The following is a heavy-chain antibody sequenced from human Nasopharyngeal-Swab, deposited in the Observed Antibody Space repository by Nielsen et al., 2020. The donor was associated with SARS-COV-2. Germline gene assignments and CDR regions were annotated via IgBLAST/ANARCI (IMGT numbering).Heavy chain of an antibody. CDR2: DNPGLTST. CDR1: GYTYTGYN. J-gene: IGHJ4*02. D-gene: IGHD4-17*01. V-gene: IGHV1-46*01. CDR3: VRRTVTTTGIIDY. Sequence: ASVKVSCKAFGYTYTGYNMHCVRQSPGQGLEWMGMDNPGLTSTFNSQKFEGRLTMSRDTSTSTIYMELSSLRSDDTAVYFCVRRTVTTTGIIDYWGQGTLVTVSS.